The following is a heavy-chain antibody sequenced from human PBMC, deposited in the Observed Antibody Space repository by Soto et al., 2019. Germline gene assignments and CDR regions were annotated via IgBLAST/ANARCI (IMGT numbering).Heavy chain of an antibody. Sequence: QVQLVQSGAEVKKPGASVKVSCKASGYTFTSYAMHWVRQAPGQRLEWMGWINAGNGNTKYSQKFQGRVTITRDTSASTAYMELSSLRYEDTAVYYCARADYDFWSGWPAWFALWGQGTLVTVSS. CDR3: ARADYDFWSGWPAWFAL. CDR2: INAGNGNT. J-gene: IGHJ5*02. D-gene: IGHD3-3*01. CDR1: GYTFTSYA. V-gene: IGHV1-3*01.